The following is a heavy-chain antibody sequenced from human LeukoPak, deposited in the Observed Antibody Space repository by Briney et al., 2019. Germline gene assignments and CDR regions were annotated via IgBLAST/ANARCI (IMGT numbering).Heavy chain of an antibody. Sequence: GGSLRLSCVASGFTYNSHAMSWVRQAPGKALEWVSGISGNGATTYYTDSVRGRFTISRDNSKNTVYLQMSSLSAEDTAVYFCAKDQGFSYYYLDFWGQGILVTVSS. CDR1: GFTYNSHA. D-gene: IGHD5-18*01. V-gene: IGHV3-23*01. CDR3: AKDQGFSYYYLDF. J-gene: IGHJ4*02. CDR2: ISGNGATT.